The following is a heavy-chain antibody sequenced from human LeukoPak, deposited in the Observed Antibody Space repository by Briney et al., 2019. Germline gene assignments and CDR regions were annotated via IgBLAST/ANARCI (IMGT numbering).Heavy chain of an antibody. J-gene: IGHJ3*02. CDR3: ARAFYSSSLGGAFDI. Sequence: SVKVSCKASGGTFSSYAISWVRPAPGQGLTWMGGIIPIFGTANYAQKFQGRVTITTDESTSTAYMELSSLRSEDTAVYYCARAFYSSSLGGAFDIWGQGTMVTVSS. V-gene: IGHV1-69*05. CDR2: IIPIFGTA. D-gene: IGHD6-6*01. CDR1: GGTFSSYA.